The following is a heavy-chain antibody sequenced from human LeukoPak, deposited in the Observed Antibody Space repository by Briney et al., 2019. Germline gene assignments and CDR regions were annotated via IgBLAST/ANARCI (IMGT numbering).Heavy chain of an antibody. CDR1: GGSISSYY. D-gene: IGHD1-7*01. V-gene: IGHV4-59*01. Sequence: SETLSLTCTVSGGSISSYYWSWIRQPPGKGLEWIGYIYYSGSTNYNPSLKSRVTISVDTSKNQFSLKLSSVTAADTAVYYCARVDNCNYVSDYWGQGTLVTVSS. J-gene: IGHJ4*02. CDR2: IYYSGST. CDR3: ARVDNCNYVSDY.